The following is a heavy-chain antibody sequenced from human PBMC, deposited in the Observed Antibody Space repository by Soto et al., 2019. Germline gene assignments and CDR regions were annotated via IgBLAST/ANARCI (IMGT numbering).Heavy chain of an antibody. CDR2: ISGYDGRT. J-gene: IGHJ5*02. D-gene: IGHD1-26*01. CDR3: AGDWEDSRHINCFDP. V-gene: IGHV1-18*01. CDR1: GYTFINYG. Sequence: QLVQSGVEVKKPGASVRVSCKASGYTFINYGISWVRQAPGQGLEWMGWISGYDGRTNYAQRFQGRVTMTTNTPTNTAYMELTSRTADDTAVYYCAGDWEDSRHINCFDPWGQGTLVTVSS.